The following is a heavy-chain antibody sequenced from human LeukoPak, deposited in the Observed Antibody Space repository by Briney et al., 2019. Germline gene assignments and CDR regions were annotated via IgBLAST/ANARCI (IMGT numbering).Heavy chain of an antibody. CDR3: ARERGDYDSDNWFDS. CDR2: IYYGGGT. V-gene: IGHV4-59*01. CDR1: GASIGSYF. D-gene: IGHD4-17*01. J-gene: IGHJ5*01. Sequence: SETLSLTCTVSGASIGSYFWSWIRQPPGKGLEWIGYIYYGGGTNYNPSFESRITISVDTSKNRISLNLTSVTASDTAIYYCARERGDYDSDNWFDSWGQGTLVTVSS.